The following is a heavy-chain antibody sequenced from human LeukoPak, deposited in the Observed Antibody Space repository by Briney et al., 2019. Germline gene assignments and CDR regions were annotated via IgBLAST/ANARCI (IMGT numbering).Heavy chain of an antibody. V-gene: IGHV3-23*01. CDR2: ISSGGGNT. J-gene: IGHJ1*01. CDR1: GGSISSSSYY. D-gene: IGHD3-22*01. Sequence: PSETLSLTCTVSGGSISSSSYYWGWIRQPPGKGLEWVATISSGGGNTYYADSVKGRFTISRDNSKNTLYLQMDSLRAEDTAVYYCAKGLFDSSGYYYAEYFQHWGQGTLVTVSS. CDR3: AKGLFDSSGYYYAEYFQH.